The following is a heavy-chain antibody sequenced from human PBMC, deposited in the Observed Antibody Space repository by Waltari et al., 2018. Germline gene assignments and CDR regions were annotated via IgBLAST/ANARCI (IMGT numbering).Heavy chain of an antibody. CDR1: GGSISSGSYY. D-gene: IGHD3-3*01. J-gene: IGHJ6*03. CDR2: IYTSGST. V-gene: IGHV4-61*02. Sequence: QVQLQESGPGLVKPSQTLSLTCTVSGGSISSGSYYWSWIRQPAGKVLDWIGRIYTSGSTNYNPSLKSRVTISVDTSKNQFSLKLSSVTAADTAVYYCARDFTYYDFWSGYDDYYMDVWGKGTTVTVSS. CDR3: ARDFTYYDFWSGYDDYYMDV.